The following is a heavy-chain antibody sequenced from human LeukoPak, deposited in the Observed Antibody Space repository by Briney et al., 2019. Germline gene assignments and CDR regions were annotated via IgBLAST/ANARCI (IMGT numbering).Heavy chain of an antibody. CDR2: ISGSGGNT. J-gene: IGHJ4*02. V-gene: IGHV3-23*01. CDR3: ARGRGGDYVPSRFDY. CDR1: GFAFSGFA. D-gene: IGHD4-17*01. Sequence: GGSLRLSCSASGFAFSGFAMGWVRQPPGKGLEWVSSISGSGGNTYYADSVEGRFTISRDNSRNTLYLQMNSLRAEATALYYCARGRGGDYVPSRFDYWGQGTLVTVSS.